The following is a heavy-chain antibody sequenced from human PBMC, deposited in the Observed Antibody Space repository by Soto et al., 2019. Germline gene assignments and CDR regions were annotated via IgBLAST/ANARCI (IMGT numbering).Heavy chain of an antibody. CDR3: PFTLSANYYYGMDV. CDR1: GGTFSSYA. D-gene: IGHD3-16*01. V-gene: IGHV1-69*12. J-gene: IGHJ6*02. CDR2: IIPIFGTP. Sequence: QVQLVQSGAEVKKPGSSVKFSCKASGGTFSSYAISWVRQAPGQGLEWMGGIIPIFGTPDYAQKFQGRVTITAGESTRTAYMELSSLRSEDTAVYYCPFTLSANYYYGMDVWGQGTTVTVSS.